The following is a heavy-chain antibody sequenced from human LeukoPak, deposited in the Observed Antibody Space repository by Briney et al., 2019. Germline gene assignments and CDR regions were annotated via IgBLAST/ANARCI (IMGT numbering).Heavy chain of an antibody. CDR2: IYYSGST. CDR3: ARGMSHYDFWSGYYPPVGSSPPVDDY. J-gene: IGHJ4*02. V-gene: IGHV4-31*03. D-gene: IGHD3-3*01. Sequence: SETLSLTCTVSGGSISSGGYYWSWIRQHPGKGLEWIGYIYYSGSTYYNPSLKSRVTISVDTSKNQFSLKLSSVTAADTAVYYCARGMSHYDFWSGYYPPVGSSPPVDDYWGQGTLVTVSS. CDR1: GGSISSGGYY.